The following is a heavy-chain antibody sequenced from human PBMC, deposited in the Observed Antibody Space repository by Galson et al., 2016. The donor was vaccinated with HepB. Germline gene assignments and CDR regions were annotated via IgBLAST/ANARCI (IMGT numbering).Heavy chain of an antibody. CDR1: GFTFSDFW. Sequence: SLRLSCAASGFTFSDFWMNWVRQVPGKGLMWVSRVKGDGSSATYADSVKGRFTVSRDNAKNTMYLQMNSLRVEDTAVYYCTKSDWFDPWGQGTLVTVS. CDR2: VKGDGSSA. V-gene: IGHV3-74*01. D-gene: IGHD2-8*01. J-gene: IGHJ5*02. CDR3: TKSDWFDP.